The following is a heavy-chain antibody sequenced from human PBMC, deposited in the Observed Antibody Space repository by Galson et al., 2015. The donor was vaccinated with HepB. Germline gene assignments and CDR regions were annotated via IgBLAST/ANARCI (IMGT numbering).Heavy chain of an antibody. CDR2: ISHDGSSK. Sequence: SLRLSCAASGLTFSNYGMNWVRQAPGKGLEWVALISHDGSSKYYADSVKGRFTISRDNSKSTLYLQMNSLRAEDTAVYYCAKDRRVAARSGDLDYWGQGTLVTVSS. CDR1: GLTFSNYG. J-gene: IGHJ4*02. D-gene: IGHD6-6*01. V-gene: IGHV3-30*18. CDR3: AKDRRVAARSGDLDY.